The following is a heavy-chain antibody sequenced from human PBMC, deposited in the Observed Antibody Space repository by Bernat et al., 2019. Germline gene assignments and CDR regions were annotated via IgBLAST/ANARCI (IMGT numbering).Heavy chain of an antibody. V-gene: IGHV3-66*01. CDR3: ARARGYSYGYVDY. J-gene: IGHJ4*02. CDR1: GFTVSSNY. CDR2: IYSGGST. Sequence: EVQLVESGGGLVQPGGSLRLSCAASGFTVSSNYMSWVRQAPGKGLEWVSVIYSGGSTYYADSGKGRFTISRDNSKNTLYLQMNSLRAEDTAVYYCARARGYSYGYVDYWGQGTLVTVSS. D-gene: IGHD5-18*01.